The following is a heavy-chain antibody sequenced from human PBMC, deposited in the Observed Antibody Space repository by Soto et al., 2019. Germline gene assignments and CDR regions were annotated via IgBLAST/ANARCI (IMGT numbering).Heavy chain of an antibody. CDR2: IYYSGST. V-gene: IGHV4-30-4*01. CDR3: ARDPGAAAGMISPNWFDP. CDR1: GGSISSGDYY. Sequence: SETLSLTCTVSGGSISSGDYYWSWIRQPPGKGLEWIGYIYYSGSTYYNPSLKSRVTISVDTSKNQFSLKLSSVTAADTAVYYCARDPGAAAGMISPNWFDPWGQGTLVTVSS. D-gene: IGHD6-13*01. J-gene: IGHJ5*02.